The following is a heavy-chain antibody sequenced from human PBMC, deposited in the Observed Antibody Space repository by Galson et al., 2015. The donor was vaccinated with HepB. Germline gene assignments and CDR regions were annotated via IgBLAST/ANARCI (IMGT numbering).Heavy chain of an antibody. J-gene: IGHJ6*02. CDR2: ISYDGSNK. CDR3: AKDRNVVVPAAINYYYGMDV. D-gene: IGHD2-2*01. V-gene: IGHV3-30*18. Sequence: SLRLSCAASGFTFSSYGMHWVRQAPGKGLEWVADISYDGSNKYYADSVKGRFTISRDNSKNTLYLQMNSLRAEDTAVYYCAKDRNVVVPAAINYYYGMDVWGQGTTVTVSS. CDR1: GFTFSSYG.